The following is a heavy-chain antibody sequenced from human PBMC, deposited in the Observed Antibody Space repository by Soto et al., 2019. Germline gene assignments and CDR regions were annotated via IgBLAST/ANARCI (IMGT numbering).Heavy chain of an antibody. CDR1: GYAFSFG. J-gene: IGHJ4*02. V-gene: IGHV1-18*01. Sequence: AAVKVSCKAAGYAFSFGFSWVRQAPGQGLEWMGWSRASDGSTNSAQKFRGRISFTTDTSTNTAYLDLLSLTSDDTAVYFCATYYFGSGSYYSFDYWGQGTLVTVSS. CDR2: SRASDGST. D-gene: IGHD3-10*01. CDR3: ATYYFGSGSYYSFDY.